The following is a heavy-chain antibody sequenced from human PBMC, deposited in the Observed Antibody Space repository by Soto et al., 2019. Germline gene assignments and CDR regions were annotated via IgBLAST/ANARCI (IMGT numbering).Heavy chain of an antibody. Sequence: ASLKVSCKASGYTFTSYDINWVRQATGQGLEWMGWMNPNSGNTGYAQKFQGRVTMTRNTSISTAYMELSSLRSEDTAVYYCASDVDTAMVTRSPYGMDVWGQGTTVTVSS. D-gene: IGHD5-18*01. CDR3: ASDVDTAMVTRSPYGMDV. CDR1: GYTFTSYD. CDR2: MNPNSGNT. V-gene: IGHV1-8*01. J-gene: IGHJ6*02.